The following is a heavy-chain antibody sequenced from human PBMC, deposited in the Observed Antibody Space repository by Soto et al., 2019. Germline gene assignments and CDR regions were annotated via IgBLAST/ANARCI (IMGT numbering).Heavy chain of an antibody. J-gene: IGHJ5*02. D-gene: IGHD2-2*01. CDR2: IYTSGST. Sequence: PSETLSLTCTVSGGSISSYYLSWIRQPAGKGLEWIGRIYTSGSTNYNPSLKSRVTMSVDTSKNQFSLKLSSVTAADTAVYYCARDGGGYCSSTSCYKRSNWFDPWGQGTLVTVYS. V-gene: IGHV4-4*07. CDR3: ARDGGGYCSSTSCYKRSNWFDP. CDR1: GGSISSYY.